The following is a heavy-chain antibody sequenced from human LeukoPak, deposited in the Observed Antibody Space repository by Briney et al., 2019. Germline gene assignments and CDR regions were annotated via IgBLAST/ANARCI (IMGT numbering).Heavy chain of an antibody. CDR2: ISSDGSKK. V-gene: IGHV3-30*18. CDR1: GFTFSNVG. J-gene: IGHJ4*02. D-gene: IGHD1-26*01. Sequence: XGSLRLSCAASGFTFSNVGMNGVREAPGKGVEWVAVISSDGSKKYYADSVEGGFTISRENSKNRLYMQMNSLRDEDTAVYYCAKGGNKWSYRSYFDNWGQGTLVTVSS. CDR3: AKGGNKWSYRSYFDN.